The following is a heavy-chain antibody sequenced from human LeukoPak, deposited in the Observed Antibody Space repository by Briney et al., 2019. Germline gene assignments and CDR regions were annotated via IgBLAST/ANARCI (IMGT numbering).Heavy chain of an antibody. CDR3: ARVRFSEFDP. V-gene: IGHV4-61*01. J-gene: IGHJ5*02. CDR1: GGSVSSGSYY. CDR2: IYYSGST. Sequence: PSETLSLTCTVSGGSVSSGSYYWSWIRQPPGKGLEWIGYIYYSGSTNYNPSLKSRVTISVDTSKNQFSLKLSSVTAADTAVYYCARVRFSEFDPWGQGTLVTVSS. D-gene: IGHD3-3*01.